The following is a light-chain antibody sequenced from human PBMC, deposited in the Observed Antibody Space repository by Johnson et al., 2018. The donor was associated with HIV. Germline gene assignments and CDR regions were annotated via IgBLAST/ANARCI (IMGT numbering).Light chain of an antibody. J-gene: IGLJ1*01. CDR3: GTWDSSLSAGDV. Sequence: HSVLTQPPSVSAAPGQKVTISCSGSSSNIGNNYVSWYQQLPGTAPKLLIYDNNKRPSGTPDRFSGSKSGTSATLGITGLQTGDEADYYCGTWDSSLSAGDVFGTGTKVTVL. CDR1: SSNIGNNY. CDR2: DNN. V-gene: IGLV1-51*01.